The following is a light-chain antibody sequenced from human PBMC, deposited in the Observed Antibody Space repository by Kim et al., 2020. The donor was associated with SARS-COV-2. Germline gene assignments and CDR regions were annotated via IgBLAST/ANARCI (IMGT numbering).Light chain of an antibody. CDR3: QQYNYRPPYT. Sequence: DIQLTQSPSSLSASIGDRVTITCQASQDISNYLNWYQQKPGKGPKLLIYDVSKLETGVPSRFSGSGSGTYFTFSISSLQPEDVATYYCQQYNYRPPYTFGQGTKVDIK. CDR2: DVS. J-gene: IGKJ2*01. V-gene: IGKV1-33*01. CDR1: QDISNY.